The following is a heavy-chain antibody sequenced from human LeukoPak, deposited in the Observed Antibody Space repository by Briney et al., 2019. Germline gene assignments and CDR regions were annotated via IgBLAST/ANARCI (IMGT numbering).Heavy chain of an antibody. CDR1: GFTASGNY. V-gene: IGHV3-53*01. CDR3: ARDRSGDV. CDR2: IFSYGST. J-gene: IGHJ3*01. Sequence: PGGSLRLSCEASGFTASGNYMSWARQAPGKGLEWVSVIFSYGSTYYADSVKGRFTVSRDYSKNTLYLQMNSLRAEDTAVYYCARDRSGDVWGQGTMVTVSS.